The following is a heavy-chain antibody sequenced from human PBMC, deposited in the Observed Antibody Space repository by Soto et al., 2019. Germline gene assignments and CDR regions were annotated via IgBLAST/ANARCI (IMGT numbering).Heavy chain of an antibody. J-gene: IGHJ4*02. CDR1: EYTFSSYA. CDR3: ARDTGDGTFDF. V-gene: IGHV1-3*01. Sequence: GASVKVSCKASEYTFSSYAMHWVRQAPGQRLEWMGWINAGYGNTKSSQKFQDRVTISRVTSASTAYMELTSLRSEDTAVYYCARDTGDGTFDFWGQGTLVTVSS. D-gene: IGHD7-27*01. CDR2: INAGYGNT.